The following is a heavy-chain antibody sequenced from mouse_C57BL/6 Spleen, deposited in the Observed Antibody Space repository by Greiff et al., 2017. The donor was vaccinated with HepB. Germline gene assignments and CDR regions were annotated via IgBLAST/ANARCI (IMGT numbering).Heavy chain of an antibody. CDR2: INPNNGGT. CDR1: GYTFTDYN. CDR3: ARWDTRVVPYYAMDY. V-gene: IGHV1-18*01. J-gene: IGHJ4*01. D-gene: IGHD1-1*01. Sequence: EVQLQQSGPELVKPGASVKIPCKASGYTFTDYNMDWVKQSHGKSLEWIGDINPNNGGTIYNQKFKGKATLTVDKSSSTAYMGLRSLTSEDTAVYDCARWDTRVVPYYAMDYWGQGTSVTVSS.